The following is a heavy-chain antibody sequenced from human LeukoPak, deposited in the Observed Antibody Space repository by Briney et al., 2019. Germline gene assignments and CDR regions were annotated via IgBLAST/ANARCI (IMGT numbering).Heavy chain of an antibody. CDR3: ALDNGY. Sequence: GGSLRLSCAASGFTFSSYAMHWVRQASGKGLEWVAVISYDGSNKYYADSVKGRFTISRDNSKNTLYLQMNSLRAEDTAVYYCALDNGYWGQGTLVTVSS. D-gene: IGHD1-1*01. CDR1: GFTFSSYA. J-gene: IGHJ4*02. V-gene: IGHV3-30*01. CDR2: ISYDGSNK.